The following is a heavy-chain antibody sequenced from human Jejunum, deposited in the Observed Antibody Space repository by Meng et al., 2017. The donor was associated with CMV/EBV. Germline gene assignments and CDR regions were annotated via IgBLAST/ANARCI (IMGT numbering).Heavy chain of an antibody. J-gene: IGHJ6*02. V-gene: IGHV1-18*01. D-gene: IGHD3-16*02. CDR3: ARGGGITSGGAIVTDLGYYYGMDV. Sequence: WVQATPGQGLDGMGWIIPYKRNIHYAPIVQGRVTRTTDRSTRTAYMDLSSLRSEDTAVYYCARGGGITSGGAIVTDLGYYYGMDVWGQGTSVTVSS. CDR2: IIPYKRNI.